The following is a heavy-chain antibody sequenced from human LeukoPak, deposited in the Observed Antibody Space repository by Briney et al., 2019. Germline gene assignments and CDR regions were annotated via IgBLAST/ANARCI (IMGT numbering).Heavy chain of an antibody. Sequence: GWSLRLSCAASGFIFSGYDMNWVRPPPGKGLEWVSFISRSGRTIYYADSVKGRFTISRDDAKNSLYLQMNSLRAGDTALYYCASQYYYDNSAYYTSDWFDPWGQGTLVTVSS. J-gene: IGHJ5*02. CDR1: GFIFSGYD. CDR2: ISRSGRTI. D-gene: IGHD3-22*01. V-gene: IGHV3-48*03. CDR3: ASQYYYDNSAYYTSDWFDP.